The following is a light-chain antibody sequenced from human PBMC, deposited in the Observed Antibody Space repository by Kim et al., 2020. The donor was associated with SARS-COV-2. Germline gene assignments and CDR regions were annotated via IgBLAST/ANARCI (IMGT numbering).Light chain of an antibody. Sequence: EIVLTQSPGTLSLSPGERATLSCRASQSVSSSYLAWYQQKPGQAPRLLIYGASSRATGIPDRFSGSGSGTEFTLTISRLEPEDFAVYYCQQYGSSPPFGGGTKVDIK. CDR1: QSVSSSY. J-gene: IGKJ4*01. V-gene: IGKV3-20*01. CDR2: GAS. CDR3: QQYGSSPP.